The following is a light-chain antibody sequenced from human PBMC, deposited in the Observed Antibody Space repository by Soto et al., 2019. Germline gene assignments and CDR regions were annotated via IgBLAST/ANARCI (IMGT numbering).Light chain of an antibody. CDR3: QQRSNWPPL. CDR1: QSVSSY. J-gene: IGKJ5*01. CDR2: DAS. Sequence: EIEMTQSPATLSVSPGDRATLSCRASQSVSSYLAWYQQKPGQAPRLLIYDASNRATGIPARFSGSGSGTDFTLTISSLEPEDFAVYYCQQRSNWPPLFGQGTRLEIK. V-gene: IGKV3-11*01.